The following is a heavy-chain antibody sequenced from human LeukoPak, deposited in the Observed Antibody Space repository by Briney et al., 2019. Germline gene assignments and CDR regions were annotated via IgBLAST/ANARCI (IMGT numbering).Heavy chain of an antibody. CDR2: ISYDGSNK. D-gene: IGHD3-22*01. J-gene: IGHJ4*02. CDR1: GFTFSSYG. CDR3: AKGSLYYYDSSGYYYGEGYFDY. Sequence: GGSLRLSCAASGFTFSSYGMHWVRQAPGKGLEWVAVISYDGSNKYYADSVKGRFTISRDNSKNTLYLQMNSLRAEDTAVYYCAKGSLYYYDSSGYYYGEGYFDYWGQGTLVTVSS. V-gene: IGHV3-30*18.